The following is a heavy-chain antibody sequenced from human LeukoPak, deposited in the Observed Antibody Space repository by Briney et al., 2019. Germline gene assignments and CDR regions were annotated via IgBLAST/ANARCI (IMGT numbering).Heavy chain of an antibody. CDR2: MYDGGIT. Sequence: PSETLSLTCTVSGVSISRYYWSWLRQPPRKGLEWIGFMYDGGITNYNPSLKSRVTISVDTSKNQFSLRLTSVTAADTAVYYCARHDTSWSWFDPWGQGTLLTVSS. J-gene: IGHJ5*02. V-gene: IGHV4-59*01. D-gene: IGHD2-2*01. CDR3: ARHDTSWSWFDP. CDR1: GVSISRYY.